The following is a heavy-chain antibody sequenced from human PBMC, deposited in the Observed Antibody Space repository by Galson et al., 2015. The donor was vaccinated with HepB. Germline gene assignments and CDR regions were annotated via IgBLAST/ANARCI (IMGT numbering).Heavy chain of an antibody. D-gene: IGHD3-10*01. Sequence: SVKVSCKASGYTFTSYAMHWVRQAPGQRLEWMGWINAGNGNTKYSQKFQGRVTITRDTSASTAYMELSSLRSEDAAVYYCARDARLFTMVRGVPVGTFDYWGQGTLVTVSP. V-gene: IGHV1-3*01. CDR1: GYTFTSYA. CDR2: INAGNGNT. CDR3: ARDARLFTMVRGVPVGTFDY. J-gene: IGHJ4*02.